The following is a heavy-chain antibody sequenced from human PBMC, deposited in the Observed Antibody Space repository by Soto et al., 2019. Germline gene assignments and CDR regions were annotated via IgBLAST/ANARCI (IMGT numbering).Heavy chain of an antibody. Sequence: ALVKLSCKASGYSFTRYGSSWRRQAPGQGLEWMGWISAYNGNTNYAQKLQGRVTMTTDTSTSTAYMELRSLRSDDTAVYYCARDGEDVVVVGATPENPNRNWFDPSGQGSLVTVSS. CDR3: ARDGEDVVVVGATPENPNRNWFDP. CDR1: GYSFTRYG. CDR2: ISAYNGNT. D-gene: IGHD2-15*01. V-gene: IGHV1-18*01. J-gene: IGHJ5*02.